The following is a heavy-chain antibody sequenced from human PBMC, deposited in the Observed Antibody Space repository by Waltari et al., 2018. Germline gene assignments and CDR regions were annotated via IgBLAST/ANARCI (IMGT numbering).Heavy chain of an antibody. CDR2: ISSSSSYI. J-gene: IGHJ4*02. CDR3: ARDPRVGATGWSDY. V-gene: IGHV3-21*04. CDR1: GFTFSSYS. D-gene: IGHD1-26*01. Sequence: EVQLVESGGGLVKPGGSLRLSCAASGFTFSSYSMNWVRQAPGKGLEWVSSISSSSSYIYYADSVKGRFTISRDNAKNSLYLQMNSLRAEDTAVYYCARDPRVGATGWSDYWGQGTLVTVSS.